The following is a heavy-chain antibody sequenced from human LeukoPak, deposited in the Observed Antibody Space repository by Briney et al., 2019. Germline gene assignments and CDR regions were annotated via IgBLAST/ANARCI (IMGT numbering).Heavy chain of an antibody. Sequence: TGGSLRLSCAASGFTFSSYAMSWVRQAPGKGLEWVSAISGSGGSTYYADSVKGRFTISRDNSKNTLYLQMNSLRAEDTAVYYCAKDGGYSGYDWLYGHFDYWGQGTLVTVSS. J-gene: IGHJ4*02. D-gene: IGHD5-12*01. V-gene: IGHV3-23*01. CDR3: AKDGGYSGYDWLYGHFDY. CDR2: ISGSGGST. CDR1: GFTFSSYA.